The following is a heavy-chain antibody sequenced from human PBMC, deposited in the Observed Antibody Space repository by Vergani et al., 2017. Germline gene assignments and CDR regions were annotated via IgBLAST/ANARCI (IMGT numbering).Heavy chain of an antibody. CDR2: IIPILGIA. CDR1: GGTFSSYA. J-gene: IGHJ1*01. V-gene: IGHV1-69*01. CDR3: AGDRAYCGGDCYPAKGAEYFQH. D-gene: IGHD2-21*02. Sequence: QVQLVQSGAEVKKPGSSVKVSCKASGGTFSSYAISWVRQAPGQGLEWMGGIIPILGIANYAQKFQGRVTITADESTSTAYMELSSLRSEDTAVYYCAGDRAYCGGDCYPAKGAEYFQHWGQGTLVTVSS.